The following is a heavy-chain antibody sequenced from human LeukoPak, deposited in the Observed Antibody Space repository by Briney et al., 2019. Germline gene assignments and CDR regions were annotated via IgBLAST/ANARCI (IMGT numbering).Heavy chain of an antibody. D-gene: IGHD3-10*01. CDR1: GGSLSGYY. V-gene: IGHV4-34*01. Sequence: SETLSLTCAVYGGSLSGYYWSWIRQPPGKGLEWSGEINHSGSTNYNPSLKSRVTISVDTSKNQFSLKLSSVTAANAAVYDCSRVRHRIDYMVASPYYFDYWGQGTLVTVSS. CDR2: INHSGST. J-gene: IGHJ4*02. CDR3: SRVRHRIDYMVASPYYFDY.